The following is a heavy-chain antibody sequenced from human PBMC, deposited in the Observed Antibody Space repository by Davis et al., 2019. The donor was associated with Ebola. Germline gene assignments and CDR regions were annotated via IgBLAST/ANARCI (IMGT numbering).Heavy chain of an antibody. CDR2: IRSKANSYAT. V-gene: IGHV3-73*01. J-gene: IGHJ6*03. CDR1: GFTFSGSA. Sequence: PGGSLRLSCAASGFTFSGSAMHWVRQASGKGLEWVGRIRSKANSYATAYAASVKGRFTISRDDSKNTAYLQMNSLKTEDTAVYYCTRSGSYDPNTVTTHYMDVWGKGTTVTVSS. D-gene: IGHD4-11*01. CDR3: TRSGSYDPNTVTTHYMDV.